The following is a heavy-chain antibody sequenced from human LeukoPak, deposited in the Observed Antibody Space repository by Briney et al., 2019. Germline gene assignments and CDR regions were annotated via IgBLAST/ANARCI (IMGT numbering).Heavy chain of an antibody. J-gene: IGHJ4*02. CDR3: ARGYYYDSSGYFLDF. CDR2: IYYSGIT. CDR1: GGSISTYY. Sequence: SETLSLTCTVSGGSISTYYWSWIRQSPGRGLELIGYIYYSGITKYNPSLKSRVTISVDTSTNQFSLRLSSVTAADTAVYYCARGYYYDSSGYFLDFWGQGTLVTVSS. V-gene: IGHV4-59*01. D-gene: IGHD3-22*01.